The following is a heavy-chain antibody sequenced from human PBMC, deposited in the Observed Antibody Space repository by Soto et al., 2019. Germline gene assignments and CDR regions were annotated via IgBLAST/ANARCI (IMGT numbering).Heavy chain of an antibody. V-gene: IGHV1-3*01. Sequence: ASVKVSCKASGYTFTSYAMHWVRQAPGQRLEWMGWINAGNGNTKYSQKFQGRVTMTTDTSTSTAYMELRSLRSDDTAVYYCARCVSSGFMLHEDAFSIWGQGTMVTVSS. CDR3: ARCVSSGFMLHEDAFSI. D-gene: IGHD3-22*01. J-gene: IGHJ3*02. CDR2: INAGNGNT. CDR1: GYTFTSYA.